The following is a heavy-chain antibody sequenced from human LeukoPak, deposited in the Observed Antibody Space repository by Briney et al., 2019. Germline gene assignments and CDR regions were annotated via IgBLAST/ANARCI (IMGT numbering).Heavy chain of an antibody. D-gene: IGHD3-9*01. J-gene: IGHJ4*02. CDR2: ISGSGGNT. Sequence: PGGSLRLSCAASGLTFSSYAMSWVRQAPGKGLEWVSAISGSGGNTYYADSVKGRFTISRDNSKNTLYLQMNSLRAEDTAVYYCAKDPILTGYYSTFDYWGQGTLVTVSS. V-gene: IGHV3-23*01. CDR3: AKDPILTGYYSTFDY. CDR1: GLTFSSYA.